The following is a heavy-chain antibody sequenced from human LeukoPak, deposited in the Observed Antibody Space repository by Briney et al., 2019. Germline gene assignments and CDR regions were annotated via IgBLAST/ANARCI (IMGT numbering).Heavy chain of an antibody. V-gene: IGHV3-21*01. CDR3: ARVDSDVIFTGYWSPNWFDP. CDR2: ISSSSYI. Sequence: GGSLRLSCAASGFTFSSYSMSWVRQAPGKGLEWVSSISSSSYIYYADSVKGRFTISRDNAKNSLYLQMNSLRAEDTAVYYCARVDSDVIFTGYWSPNWFDPWGQGTLVTVSS. J-gene: IGHJ5*02. D-gene: IGHD3-9*01. CDR1: GFTFSSYS.